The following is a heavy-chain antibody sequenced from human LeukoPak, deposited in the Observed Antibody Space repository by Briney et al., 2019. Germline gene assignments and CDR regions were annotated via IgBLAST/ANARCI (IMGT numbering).Heavy chain of an antibody. V-gene: IGHV4-59*08. CDR1: GGSISTYY. J-gene: IGHJ4*02. CDR2: IYYSGTT. D-gene: IGHD1-26*01. Sequence: SETLSLTCTVSGGSISTYYWSWIRQPPGKGLEWIGYIYYSGTTNYNPSLRSRVTMSVDMSKNQFSLKLSSVTAADTAVYYCARHSGSYWYWGQGTLVTVSS. CDR3: ARHSGSYWY.